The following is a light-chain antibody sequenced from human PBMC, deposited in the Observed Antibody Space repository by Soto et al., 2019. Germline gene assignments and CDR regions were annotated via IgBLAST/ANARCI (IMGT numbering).Light chain of an antibody. V-gene: IGKV3-11*01. CDR3: QQRSN. CDR2: DAS. CDR1: QSGSSN. J-gene: IGKJ3*01. Sequence: EIVLAQSPATLSLSPGERATLSCRASQSGSSNLARYQQRPGQAPRLLIYDASNRATGIPARFSGSGSGTDFTLTISSLEPEDFAVYYCQQRSNFGPGTKVDIK.